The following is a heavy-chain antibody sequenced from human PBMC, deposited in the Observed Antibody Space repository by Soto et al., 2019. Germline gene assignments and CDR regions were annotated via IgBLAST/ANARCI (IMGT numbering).Heavy chain of an antibody. J-gene: IGHJ4*02. CDR3: AREPAARLRRPYYFDY. CDR2: NIPIFGTA. Sequence: QVQLVQSGAEVKKPGSSVKVSCKASGGTFSSYAISWVRQAPGQGLEGMGGNIPIFGTANYAQKFQGRVTITADESTSKAYMELRSLSSEDTAVSYCAREPAARLRRPYYFDYWGQGTLVTVSS. D-gene: IGHD6-6*01. CDR1: GGTFSSYA. V-gene: IGHV1-69*01.